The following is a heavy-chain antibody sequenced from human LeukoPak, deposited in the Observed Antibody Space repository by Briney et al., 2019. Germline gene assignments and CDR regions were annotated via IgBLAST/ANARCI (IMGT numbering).Heavy chain of an antibody. D-gene: IGHD3-16*01. CDR3: ARHYYGYVWGSYDAFDS. CDR1: GYAFTGYY. V-gene: IGHV1-2*02. CDR2: INPNSGGT. Sequence: GASVKVSCKASGYAFTGYYMHWVRQAPGQGLEWMGWINPNSGGTNYAQKFQGRVTMTRDTSISTAYMELSRLRSDDTAVYYCARHYYGYVWGSYDAFDSWGQGTMVTVSS. J-gene: IGHJ3*02.